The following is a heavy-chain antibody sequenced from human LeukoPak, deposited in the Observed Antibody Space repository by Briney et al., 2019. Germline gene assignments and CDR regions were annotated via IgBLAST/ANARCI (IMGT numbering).Heavy chain of an antibody. Sequence: KPSETLSLTCTVSGGSISSYYWSWIRQPAGKGLEWIGRIYTSGSTNYNPSLKSRVTMSVDTSKNQFSLKLGSVTAADTAVYYCARDHPHSSSWYRSNWFDPWGQGTLVTVSS. CDR3: ARDHPHSSSWYRSNWFDP. J-gene: IGHJ5*02. V-gene: IGHV4-4*07. CDR2: IYTSGST. D-gene: IGHD6-13*01. CDR1: GGSISSYY.